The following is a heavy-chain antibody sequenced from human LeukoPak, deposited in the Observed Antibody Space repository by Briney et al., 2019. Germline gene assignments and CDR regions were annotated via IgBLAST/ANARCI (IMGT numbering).Heavy chain of an antibody. V-gene: IGHV4-31*03. Sequence: PSETLSLTCTVSGGSISSGGYYWSWIRQHPGKGLEWIGYIYYSGSTYYNPSLKSRVTISVDTSKNQFSLKLSSVTAADTAVYYCGRGVVVAATTYFDCWGQGTLVTVSS. CDR3: GRGVVVAATTYFDC. CDR1: GGSISSGGYY. D-gene: IGHD2-15*01. J-gene: IGHJ4*02. CDR2: IYYSGST.